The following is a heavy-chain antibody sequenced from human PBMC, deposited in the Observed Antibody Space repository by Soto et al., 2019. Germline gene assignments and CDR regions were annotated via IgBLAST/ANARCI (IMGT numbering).Heavy chain of an antibody. CDR1: GYTFTNYG. V-gene: IGHV1-18*04. CDR3: ASDEGTHGFDS. Sequence: QVQLVQSGAEVKKPGASMRVSCKASGYTFTNYGITWVRQAPGQGLERMGWVSGYNGNTNYAQKLRGRVTMTTDTSTSTANMDLRTLRSGDTAVDYCASDEGTHGFDSWGQATLVTVSS. J-gene: IGHJ4*02. CDR2: VSGYNGNT.